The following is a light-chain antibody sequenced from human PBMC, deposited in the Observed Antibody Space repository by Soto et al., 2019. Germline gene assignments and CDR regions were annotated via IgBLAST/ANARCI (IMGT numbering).Light chain of an antibody. V-gene: IGKV1-17*02. Sequence: DIPMTQSPSSLSASVGDRVTITCRASHGIRDDLNWYQQKPGKAPKRLIYAASSLQSGVPSRFSGSGSETEFTLTISDLQPEDFATYYCLQHYSHPPWTFGQGTKVEIK. J-gene: IGKJ1*01. CDR1: HGIRDD. CDR2: AAS. CDR3: LQHYSHPPWT.